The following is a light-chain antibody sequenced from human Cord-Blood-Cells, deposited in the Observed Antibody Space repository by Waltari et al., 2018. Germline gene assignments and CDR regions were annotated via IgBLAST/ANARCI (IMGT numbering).Light chain of an antibody. J-gene: IGLJ3*02. CDR2: EVS. Sequence: QSALTQPASVSGSTGQSTTISCTGTRSDVGSYNLVYWYLQHPGKAPKLMIYEVSKRPSGVSNRFSGSNSGNTASLTISGLQAEDEADYYCCSYAVSSTFVFGGGTKLTVL. CDR3: CSYAVSSTFV. CDR1: RSDVGSYNL. V-gene: IGLV2-23*02.